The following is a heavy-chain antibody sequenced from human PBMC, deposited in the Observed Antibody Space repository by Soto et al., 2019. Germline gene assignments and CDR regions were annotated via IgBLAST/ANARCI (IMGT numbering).Heavy chain of an antibody. V-gene: IGHV3-30-3*01. CDR1: GFTFSSYA. Sequence: QVQLVESGGGVVQPGRSLRLSCAASGFTFSSYAMHWVRQAPGKGLEWVAVISYDGSNKYYADSVKGRFTISRDNSKNTLYLQMNSLRAEDTAVDYCARDHGQQLAGRFDYWGQGTLVTVSS. J-gene: IGHJ4*02. D-gene: IGHD6-13*01. CDR3: ARDHGQQLAGRFDY. CDR2: ISYDGSNK.